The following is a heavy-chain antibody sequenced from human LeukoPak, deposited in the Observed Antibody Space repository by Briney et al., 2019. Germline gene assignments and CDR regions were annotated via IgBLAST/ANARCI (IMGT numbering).Heavy chain of an antibody. CDR2: INHSGST. Sequence: SETLSLTCAVYGGSFSGYYWSWIRQPPGKGREWIGEINHSGSTNYNPSLKSRVTISVDTSKNQFSLKLSSVTAADTAVYYCARDRRVPAAKWGYYYYGMDVWGQGTKVTVSS. CDR1: GGSFSGYY. V-gene: IGHV4-34*01. CDR3: ARDRRVPAAKWGYYYYGMDV. D-gene: IGHD2-2*01. J-gene: IGHJ6*02.